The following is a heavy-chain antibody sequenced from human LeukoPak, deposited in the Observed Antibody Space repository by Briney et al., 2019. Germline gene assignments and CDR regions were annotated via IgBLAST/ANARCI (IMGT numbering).Heavy chain of an antibody. D-gene: IGHD2-15*01. J-gene: IGHJ4*02. Sequence: PGESLQISCKGSGYIFPNYWIAWVRQLPGKGLEWMGIIYPGDSDTRYNPSFQGQVTISADKSISTAYLQWSSLKASDTAIYYCARLHCSGGSCYSGSAYYFDYWGQGTLVTVSS. CDR3: ARLHCSGGSCYSGSAYYFDY. V-gene: IGHV5-51*01. CDR1: GYIFPNYW. CDR2: IYPGDSDT.